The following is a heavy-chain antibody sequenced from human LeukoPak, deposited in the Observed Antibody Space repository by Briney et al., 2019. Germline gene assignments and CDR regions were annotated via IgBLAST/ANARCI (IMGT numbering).Heavy chain of an antibody. V-gene: IGHV4-59*01. CDR1: GASITTYY. CDR2: MYHTGTS. Sequence: PSETLSLTCSVSGASITTYYWNWIRQSPGKGLEWIGYMYHTGTSDYNPSLQSRVTISLDTPNNKVSLTLTSVTAADTAVYYCATTRGYSTNDAFDIWGHGTRVTVSS. D-gene: IGHD5-18*01. CDR3: ATTRGYSTNDAFDI. J-gene: IGHJ3*02.